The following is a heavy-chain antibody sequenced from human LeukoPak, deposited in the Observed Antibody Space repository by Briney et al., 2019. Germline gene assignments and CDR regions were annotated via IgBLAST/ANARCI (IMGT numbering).Heavy chain of an antibody. CDR3: ARDRPYTGGWRGFDY. D-gene: IGHD6-19*01. CDR2: IIPMFDIA. J-gene: IGHJ4*02. Sequence: SVKVSCKAAGGTFTRYTISWVRQTPGPGLEWMGGIIPMFDIANYAQKFQGRVTITADESTSTAYMELSSLRSEDTAVYYCARDRPYTGGWRGFDYWGQGTLVTVSS. CDR1: GGTFTRYT. V-gene: IGHV1-69*01.